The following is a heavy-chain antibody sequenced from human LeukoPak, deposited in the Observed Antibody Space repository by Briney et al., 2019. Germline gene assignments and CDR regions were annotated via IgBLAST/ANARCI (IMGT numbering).Heavy chain of an antibody. CDR2: IYYSGST. J-gene: IGHJ3*02. CDR3: AREIPLGYYDSSGYPDAFDI. V-gene: IGHV4-59*01. CDR1: GGSISSYY. Sequence: SETLSLTCTVSGGSISSYYWSWIRQPPGKGLEWIGYIYYSGSTNYNPSLKSRVTISVDTSKNQFSLKLSSVTAADTAVYYCAREIPLGYYDSSGYPDAFDIWGQGTMVTVSS. D-gene: IGHD3-22*01.